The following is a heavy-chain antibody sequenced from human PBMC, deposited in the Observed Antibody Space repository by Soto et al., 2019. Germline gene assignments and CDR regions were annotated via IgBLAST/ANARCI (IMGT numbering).Heavy chain of an antibody. Sequence: GGSLRLSCASSGFPFSAFSMNWVRQAPGKGLEWVAYISSSGSTIYYADSVKGRFAISRDNAKTSLYLQMDSLRDEDTAVYYCAREGGRHCSPSRCYNAFDIWGQGATVTVSS. V-gene: IGHV3-48*02. J-gene: IGHJ3*02. CDR3: AREGGRHCSPSRCYNAFDI. CDR2: ISSSGSTI. CDR1: GFPFSAFS. D-gene: IGHD2-15*01.